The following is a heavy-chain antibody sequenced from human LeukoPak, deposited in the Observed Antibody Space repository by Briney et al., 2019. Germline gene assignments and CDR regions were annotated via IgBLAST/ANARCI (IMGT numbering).Heavy chain of an antibody. Sequence: GGSLRLSCAASGFTFSDYYMSWIRQAPGKGLEWVSYISSSGSTIYYADSVKGRFTISRDNAKNSLYLQMNSLRAEDTAVYYCARDSTGDFWSGSEFYFDYWGQGTLVTVSS. D-gene: IGHD3-3*01. J-gene: IGHJ4*02. V-gene: IGHV3-11*01. CDR3: ARDSTGDFWSGSEFYFDY. CDR1: GFTFSDYY. CDR2: ISSSGSTI.